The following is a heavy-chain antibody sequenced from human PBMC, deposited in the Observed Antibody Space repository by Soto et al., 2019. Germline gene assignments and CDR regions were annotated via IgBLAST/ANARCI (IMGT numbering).Heavy chain of an antibody. CDR3: ARDQSGYCSGGSCFEQGNDAFDI. J-gene: IGHJ3*02. D-gene: IGHD2-15*01. CDR2: ISSSSSYI. Sequence: GGSLRLSCAASGFTFSSYSMNWVRQAPGKGLELVSSISSSSSYIHYADSVKGRLTISRDNAKNSLYLKMNSLRAEDTAVYYCARDQSGYCSGGSCFEQGNDAFDIWGQGTMVTVSS. V-gene: IGHV3-21*01. CDR1: GFTFSSYS.